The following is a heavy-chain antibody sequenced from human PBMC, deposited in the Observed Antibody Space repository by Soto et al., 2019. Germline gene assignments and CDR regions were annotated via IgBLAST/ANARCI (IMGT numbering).Heavy chain of an antibody. V-gene: IGHV4-61*01. J-gene: IGHJ4*02. CDR1: GGSVSSGYHY. Sequence: SETLSLTCTVSGGSVSSGYHYWSWIRQPPGRGLEWIGYIYYTGSTNYNPSLKSRVTISIGTSKNQFSLKLSSVTAADTAVYYCAREPIAVAGAGDYWGQGTLVTVSS. D-gene: IGHD6-19*01. CDR3: AREPIAVAGAGDY. CDR2: IYYTGST.